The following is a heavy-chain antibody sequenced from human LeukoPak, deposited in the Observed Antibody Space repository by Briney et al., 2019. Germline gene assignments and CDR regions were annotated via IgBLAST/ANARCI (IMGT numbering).Heavy chain of an antibody. Sequence: ASVKVSCKASGGTISSYAISWVRQAPGQGLEWMGRIIPIFGTANYAQKFQGRVTITTDESTSTAYMELSSLRSEDTAVYYCARDRPRWPFDPWGQGTLVTVSS. J-gene: IGHJ5*02. D-gene: IGHD2-15*01. CDR3: ARDRPRWPFDP. CDR2: IIPIFGTA. V-gene: IGHV1-69*05. CDR1: GGTISSYA.